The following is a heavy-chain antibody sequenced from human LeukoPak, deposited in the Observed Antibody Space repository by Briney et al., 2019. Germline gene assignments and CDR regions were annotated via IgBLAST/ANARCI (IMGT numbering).Heavy chain of an antibody. CDR1: GYTFIHYD. CDR2: MNPNSGNT. V-gene: IGHV1-8*01. J-gene: IGHJ4*02. Sequence: GASVKVSCKASGYTFIHYDINWVRRATGQGLEWMGWMNPNSGNTGYAQKFQGRVTMTEDTSTDTAYMELSSLRSEDTAVYYCATGFDSSGYYSSSYYFDYWGQGTLVTVSS. D-gene: IGHD3-22*01. CDR3: ATGFDSSGYYSSSYYFDY.